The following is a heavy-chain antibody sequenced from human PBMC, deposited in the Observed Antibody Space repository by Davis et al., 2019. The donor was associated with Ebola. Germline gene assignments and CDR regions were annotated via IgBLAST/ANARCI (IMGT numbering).Heavy chain of an antibody. CDR1: GFAFSDYY. CDR2: ISSSNSTI. J-gene: IGHJ6*02. V-gene: IGHV3-11*01. D-gene: IGHD3-22*01. CDR3: ARDPGYYDSSGYHYYYYYGMDV. Sequence: PGGSLRLSCAASGFAFSDYYMSWVRQAPGKGLEWVSYISSSNSTIYYADSVKGRFTISRDNAKNSLYLQMNSLRAEDTAVYYCARDPGYYDSSGYHYYYYYGMDVWGQGTTVTVSS.